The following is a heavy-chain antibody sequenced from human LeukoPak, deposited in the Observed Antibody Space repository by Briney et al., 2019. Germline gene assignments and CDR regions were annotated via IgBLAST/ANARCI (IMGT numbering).Heavy chain of an antibody. Sequence: GGSLRLSCAASGFTFRNYAMTWVRQAPGKGLEWVSTLSDSGGNTYYADSVKGRFTISRDNSKNTLYLQMNSLRAEDTAVYYCGGVKIQFWGQGTLVTVSS. D-gene: IGHD1-26*01. V-gene: IGHV3-23*01. CDR2: LSDSGGNT. CDR3: GGVKIQF. CDR1: GFTFRNYA. J-gene: IGHJ1*01.